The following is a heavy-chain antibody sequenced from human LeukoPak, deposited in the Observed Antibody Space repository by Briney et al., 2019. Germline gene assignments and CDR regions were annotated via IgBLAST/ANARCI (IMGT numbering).Heavy chain of an antibody. J-gene: IGHJ4*02. D-gene: IGHD3-22*01. V-gene: IGHV1-69*06. Sequence: EASVKVSCKASGGTFSSYAISWVRQAPGQGLEWMGRIIPIFGTANYAQKFQGRVTITADKSTSTAYMELSSLRSEDTAVYYCARERLRTVITPDYWGQGTLVTVSS. CDR1: GGTFSSYA. CDR2: IIPIFGTA. CDR3: ARERLRTVITPDY.